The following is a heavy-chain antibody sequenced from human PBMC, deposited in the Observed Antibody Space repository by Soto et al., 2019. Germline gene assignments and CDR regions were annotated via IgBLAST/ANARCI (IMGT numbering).Heavy chain of an antibody. CDR1: GGSFSGYY. CDR3: ARGLHPLIVVVPAARWFDP. J-gene: IGHJ5*02. D-gene: IGHD2-2*01. Sequence: SETLSLTCAVYGGSFSGYYWSWIRQPPGKGLEWIGEINHSGSTNYNPSLKSRVTISVDTSKNQFSLKLSSVTAADTAVYYCARGLHPLIVVVPAARWFDPWGQGTLVTVSS. V-gene: IGHV4-34*01. CDR2: INHSGST.